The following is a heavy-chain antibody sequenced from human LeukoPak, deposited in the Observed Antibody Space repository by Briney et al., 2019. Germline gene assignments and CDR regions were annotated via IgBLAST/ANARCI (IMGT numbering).Heavy chain of an antibody. V-gene: IGHV1-2*06. CDR2: ISPNSGGT. D-gene: IGHD3-22*01. CDR1: GYTFSDSY. CDR3: AKWTDKWLSFDY. J-gene: IGHJ4*02. Sequence: GASVKVSCKASGYTFSDSYIHWVRQAPGQGLEWMARISPNSGGTNYAQKFQGRVTMTRDSSITTAYMELTSLRSDDTAVYYCAKWTDKWLSFDYWGQGTLVTVSS.